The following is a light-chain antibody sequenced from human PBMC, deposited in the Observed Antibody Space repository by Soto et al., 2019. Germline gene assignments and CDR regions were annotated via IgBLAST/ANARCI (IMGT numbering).Light chain of an antibody. J-gene: IGKJ1*01. CDR3: QQYINWPRT. Sequence: EVVMTQSPATLSVSPGERATLSCRASQSVSSNLAWYQQNRGQAPRLLIYGASTRATGVPARFSGSGSGTEFTLTISSLQSEDCAVYYCQQYINWPRTFGQGSKVEIK. CDR2: GAS. V-gene: IGKV3-15*01. CDR1: QSVSSN.